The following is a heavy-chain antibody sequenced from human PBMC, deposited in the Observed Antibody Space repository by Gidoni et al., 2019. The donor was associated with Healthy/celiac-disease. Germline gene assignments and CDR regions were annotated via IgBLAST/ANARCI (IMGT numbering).Heavy chain of an antibody. J-gene: IGHJ6*02. D-gene: IGHD3-3*01. CDR1: GGSISRRSYY. V-gene: IGHV4-39*01. Sequence: QLQLQASGPGLVKPSETLSLTCTVSGGSISRRSYYWGWIRQPPGKGLDWIGSIYYSGSTYYNPSLKSRVTISVDTSKNQFSLKLSSVTAADTAVYYCARHLRGSGYYRTPSDYGMDVWGQGTTVTVSS. CDR3: ARHLRGSGYYRTPSDYGMDV. CDR2: IYYSGST.